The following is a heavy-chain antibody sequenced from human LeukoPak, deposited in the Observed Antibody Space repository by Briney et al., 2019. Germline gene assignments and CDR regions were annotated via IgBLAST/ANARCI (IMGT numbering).Heavy chain of an antibody. CDR1: GDTFRNLA. CDR3: AREVGGGTYATYFDL. D-gene: IGHD2-15*01. V-gene: IGHV1-69*10. Sequence: SVKVSCKASGDTFRNLAITWVRRAPGQGPEWMGRIIPTDDMTNYAQAFQGRVTFSADKSTTTVIMELSSLTSEDTAVYYCAREVGGGTYATYFDLWGQGSLVTVSS. J-gene: IGHJ4*02. CDR2: IIPTDDMT.